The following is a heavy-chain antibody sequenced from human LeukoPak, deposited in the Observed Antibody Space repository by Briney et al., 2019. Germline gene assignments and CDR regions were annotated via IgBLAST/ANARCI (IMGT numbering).Heavy chain of an antibody. J-gene: IGHJ6*03. Sequence: GGSLRLSCAASGFTFSSYGMHWVRQAPGKGLEWVAVIWYDGSNKYYAGSVKGRFTISRDNSKNTLYLQMNSLRAEDTAVYYCARDRDYMDVWGKGTTVTVSS. CDR1: GFTFSSYG. V-gene: IGHV3-33*01. CDR3: ARDRDYMDV. CDR2: IWYDGSNK.